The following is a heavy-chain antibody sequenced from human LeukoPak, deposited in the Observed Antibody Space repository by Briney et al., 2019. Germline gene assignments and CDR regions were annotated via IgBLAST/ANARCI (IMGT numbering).Heavy chain of an antibody. CDR1: GFTFSSYA. Sequence: GGSLRLSCAASGFTFSSYAMSWVRRAPGKGLEWISHISGGGGTTYYADSVEGRFTISRDNAKNSLYLQMNSLRAEDTAVYYCARGASYYDQRSPNWYFDLWGRGTLVTVSS. CDR3: ARGASYYDQRSPNWYFDL. J-gene: IGHJ2*01. D-gene: IGHD1-26*01. CDR2: ISGGGGTT. V-gene: IGHV3-23*01.